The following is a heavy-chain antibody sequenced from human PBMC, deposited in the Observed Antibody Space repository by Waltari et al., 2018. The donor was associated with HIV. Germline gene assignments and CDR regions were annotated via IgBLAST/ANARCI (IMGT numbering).Heavy chain of an antibody. V-gene: IGHV2-5*02. CDR3: AQASLYYYDSRRGWFDP. CDR1: GFSLSTSGVG. Sequence: QITLKESGPTLVKPTQTLTLTCTFSGFSLSTSGVGGGGIRHPPGKALEWLALIYWDDDKRYSPSLKSRLTITKDTSKNQVVLTMTNMDPVDTATYYCAQASLYYYDSRRGWFDPWGQGTLVTVSS. J-gene: IGHJ5*02. CDR2: IYWDDDK. D-gene: IGHD3-22*01.